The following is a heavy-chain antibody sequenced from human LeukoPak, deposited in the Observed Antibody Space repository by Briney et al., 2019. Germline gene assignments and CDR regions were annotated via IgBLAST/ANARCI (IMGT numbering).Heavy chain of an antibody. Sequence: ASVKVSCKVSGYTLTELSMHWVRQAPGKGLEWMGGFDPEDGETIYAQKFQGRVTMTEDTSTDTAYMELSSLRSEDTAAYYCATGGGMWNYYYGMDVWGKGTTVTVSS. J-gene: IGHJ6*04. CDR2: FDPEDGET. CDR1: GYTLTELS. CDR3: ATGGGMWNYYYGMDV. V-gene: IGHV1-24*01. D-gene: IGHD2-15*01.